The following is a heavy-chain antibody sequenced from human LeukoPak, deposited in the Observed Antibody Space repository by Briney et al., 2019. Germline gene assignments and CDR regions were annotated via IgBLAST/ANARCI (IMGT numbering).Heavy chain of an antibody. J-gene: IGHJ4*02. CDR3: ARDSLYYYGSGSYYSQSNFDY. Sequence: GGSLRLSCAASGITFSSYRMNWVRQAPGKGLEWVSSISSSSYIYYADSVKGRFTISRDNAKNSLYLQMNSLRAEDTAVYYCARDSLYYYGSGSYYSQSNFDYWGQGTLVTVSS. D-gene: IGHD3-10*01. CDR1: GITFSSYR. CDR2: ISSSSYI. V-gene: IGHV3-21*01.